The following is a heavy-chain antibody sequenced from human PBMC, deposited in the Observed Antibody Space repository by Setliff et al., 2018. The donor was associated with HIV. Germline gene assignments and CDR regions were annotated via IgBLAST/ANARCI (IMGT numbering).Heavy chain of an antibody. J-gene: IGHJ4*02. Sequence: GGSLRLSCAASGFTLSDYEMNWVRQAPGKGPEWISFIASASSSTYYAASVKGRFIISRDNARNSLYLQMNGLSAEDTAVYYCVRAYSSTFFDYWGQGTLVTVSS. CDR1: GFTLSDYE. D-gene: IGHD6-13*01. V-gene: IGHV3-48*03. CDR3: VRAYSSTFFDY. CDR2: IASASSST.